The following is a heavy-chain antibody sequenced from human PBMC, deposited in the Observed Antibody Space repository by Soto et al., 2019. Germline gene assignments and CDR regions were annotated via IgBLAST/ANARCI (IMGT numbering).Heavy chain of an antibody. V-gene: IGHV4-30-4*08. Sequence: QVQLQQSGPGLVKPSQTLSLTCTVSGGSISYEYYYWTWIRQSPGKGLEWIGYIHYSGSIIYNPSFKSRRTISLDTSKNQFSLQLRSVTAADTAVYFCAREDDGGDRDYCDLDVWGQGTTVTVSS. J-gene: IGHJ6*02. CDR3: AREDDGGDRDYCDLDV. D-gene: IGHD3-16*01. CDR1: GGSISYEYYY. CDR2: IHYSGSI.